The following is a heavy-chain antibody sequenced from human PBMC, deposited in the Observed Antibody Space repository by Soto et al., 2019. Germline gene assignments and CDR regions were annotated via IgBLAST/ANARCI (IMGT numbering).Heavy chain of an antibody. CDR2: IYYSGST. J-gene: IGHJ4*02. CDR1: GGSISSGGFY. Sequence: SETLSLTCTVSGGSISSGGFYWSWIRQHPGKGLEWIGYIYYSGSTYYNPSLKSRVTISVDTSKNQFSLKMTSVTAADTAVYYCARADYYDSTGYYYGLDYWGQGTLVTVSS. V-gene: IGHV4-31*03. CDR3: ARADYYDSTGYYYGLDY. D-gene: IGHD3-22*01.